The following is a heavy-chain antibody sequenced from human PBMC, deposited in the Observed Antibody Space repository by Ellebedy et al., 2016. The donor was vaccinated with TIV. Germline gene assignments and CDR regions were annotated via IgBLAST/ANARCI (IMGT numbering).Heavy chain of an antibody. J-gene: IGHJ4*02. D-gene: IGHD2-2*02. CDR2: TKQDGSEK. CDR1: GFTFSTYW. V-gene: IGHV3-7*01. Sequence: PGGSLRLSCAASGFTFSTYWMGWVRQAAGKGLEWVANTKQDGSEKYYVDSVMGRFTIPRDNAKNSLYLQMNSLRADDTAVYYCARSPYTGYSDLGFDYWGQGSLVTVSS. CDR3: ARSPYTGYSDLGFDY.